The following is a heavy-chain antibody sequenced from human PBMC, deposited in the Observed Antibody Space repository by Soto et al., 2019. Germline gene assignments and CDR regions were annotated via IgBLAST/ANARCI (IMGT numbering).Heavy chain of an antibody. V-gene: IGHV1-18*01. J-gene: IGHJ4*02. D-gene: IGHD2-2*01. Sequence: QVQLVQSGVEVKKPGASVKVSCQASGYTFTNYGITWLRQAPGQGLEWMGWVSAYNRNTNYAQRFQDRVTMTTDTSTRTAYMELRTLKSDDTVSYFCARERQYEPLLYWGQGTLVTVSS. CDR2: VSAYNRNT. CDR3: ARERQYEPLLY. CDR1: GYTFTNYG.